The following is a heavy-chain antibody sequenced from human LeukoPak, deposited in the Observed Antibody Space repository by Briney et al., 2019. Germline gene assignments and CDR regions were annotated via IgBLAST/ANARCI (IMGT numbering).Heavy chain of an antibody. CDR2: ISSSGSTI. Sequence: GGSLRLSCAASGFTFSDYYMSWIRQAPGKGLEWVSYISSSGSTIYYADSVKGRFTISRDNAKNSLYLQMNSLRAEDTAVYYCARDRRTLGYCSGGSCYLYYKDVWGKGTTVTVSS. V-gene: IGHV3-11*04. CDR1: GFTFSDYY. J-gene: IGHJ6*03. D-gene: IGHD2-15*01. CDR3: ARDRRTLGYCSGGSCYLYYKDV.